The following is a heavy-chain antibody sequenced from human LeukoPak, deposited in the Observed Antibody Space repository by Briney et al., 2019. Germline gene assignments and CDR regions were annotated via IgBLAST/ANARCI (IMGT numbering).Heavy chain of an antibody. J-gene: IGHJ4*02. D-gene: IGHD2-15*01. CDR1: GYTFTSYY. V-gene: IGHV1-46*01. CDR2: INPSGGST. CDR3: AREGVYCSGGSCYSDY. Sequence: ASVKVSCKASGYTFTSYYMHWVRQAPGQGLEWMGIINPSGGSTSYAQKFQGRVTMTRDTSTSTVYMELSSLRSEDTAVYYCAREGVYCSGGSCYSDYWGQGTLVTVSS.